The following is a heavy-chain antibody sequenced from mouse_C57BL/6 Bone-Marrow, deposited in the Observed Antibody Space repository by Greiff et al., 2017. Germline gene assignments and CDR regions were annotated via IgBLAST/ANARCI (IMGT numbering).Heavy chain of an antibody. CDR3: ARSYSNPFDY. D-gene: IGHD2-5*01. CDR1: GYTFTSYW. Sequence: QVQLQQPGAELVKPGASVTLSCKASGYTFTSYWMHWVKQRPGQGLEWIGMIHPNSGSTNYNEKFKSKATLTVDKSSSTAYMQLSSLTSEDSAVYYCARSYSNPFDYWGQGTTLTVSS. J-gene: IGHJ2*01. V-gene: IGHV1-64*01. CDR2: IHPNSGST.